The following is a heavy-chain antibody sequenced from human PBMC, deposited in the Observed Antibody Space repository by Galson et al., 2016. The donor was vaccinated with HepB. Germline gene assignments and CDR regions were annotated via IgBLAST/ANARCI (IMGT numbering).Heavy chain of an antibody. J-gene: IGHJ4*02. V-gene: IGHV3-33*01. Sequence: SLRLSCAASGLTFNTYGMHWVRQAPGKGLEWVAIIWFDGSNKYYADSVKGRFSVSRDNSKNTLHPQMNSLRAEDTAVYYCARGNYGDYSFDYWGQGTLVTVSS. D-gene: IGHD4-17*01. CDR1: GLTFNTYG. CDR2: IWFDGSNK. CDR3: ARGNYGDYSFDY.